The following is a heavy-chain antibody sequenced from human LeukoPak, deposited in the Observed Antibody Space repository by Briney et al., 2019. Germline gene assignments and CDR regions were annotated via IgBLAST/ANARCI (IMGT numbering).Heavy chain of an antibody. D-gene: IGHD3-16*01. CDR1: GGSFSDYY. J-gene: IGHJ4*02. CDR2: INHSGRT. CDR3: ARSPPPGATAYGVVDY. Sequence: SETLSLTCAVYGGSFSDYYWTWNRQSPGKGLEWIGEINHSGRTNYNPSLKSRVTILVDTSKNQFSLRLTSVTAADTAVYYCARSPPPGATAYGVVDYWGQGTLVIVSS. V-gene: IGHV4-34*01.